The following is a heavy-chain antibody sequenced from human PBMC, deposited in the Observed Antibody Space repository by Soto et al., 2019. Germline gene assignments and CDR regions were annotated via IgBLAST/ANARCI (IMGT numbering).Heavy chain of an antibody. CDR1: GYTFTSYA. J-gene: IGHJ4*02. Sequence: QVQLVQSGAEVKKPGASVKVSCKASGYTFTSYAISWVRQAPGQGLEWMGWISAYNGNTNYAQKLQGRVTMTRDTSTSTDYVELRSLRSDDTAVYYCARHGGYSYEDYFDYWGQGTLVTVSS. CDR2: ISAYNGNT. V-gene: IGHV1-18*01. D-gene: IGHD5-18*01. CDR3: ARHGGYSYEDYFDY.